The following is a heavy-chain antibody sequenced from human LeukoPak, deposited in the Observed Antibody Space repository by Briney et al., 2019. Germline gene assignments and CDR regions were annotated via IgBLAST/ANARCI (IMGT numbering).Heavy chain of an antibody. V-gene: IGHV3-74*01. CDR2: INIDGSST. J-gene: IGHJ4*02. D-gene: IGHD5-18*01. Sequence: GGSLRLSCAASGFTFNSYWMHWVRQAPGKGLVWVSCINIDGSSTSYADSVKGRFTISRDNAKNTLYLQMNSLRAEDTAVYYCARMEGGYNYASPDYWGQGTLVTVSS. CDR3: ARMEGGYNYASPDY. CDR1: GFTFNSYW.